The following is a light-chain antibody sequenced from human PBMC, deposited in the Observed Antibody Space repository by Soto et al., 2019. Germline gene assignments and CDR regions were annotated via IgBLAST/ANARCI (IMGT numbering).Light chain of an antibody. CDR3: QQRSNWPPV. J-gene: IGKJ4*01. Sequence: EIVLTQSPGTLSLSPGERATLSCRASQSVSSSQLAWYQQKPGQAPRLLIYDASNRATGIPARFSGSGSGTDFTLTISSLEPEDFAVYYCQQRSNWPPVFGGGTKVDIK. CDR2: DAS. CDR1: QSVSSS. V-gene: IGKV3D-20*02.